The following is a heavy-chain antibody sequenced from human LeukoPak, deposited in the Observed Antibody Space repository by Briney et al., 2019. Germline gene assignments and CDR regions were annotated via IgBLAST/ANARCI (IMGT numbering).Heavy chain of an antibody. D-gene: IGHD2-2*01. Sequence: GGSLRLSCAASGFTFSSYGMHWVRQAPGKGLEWVAFIRYDGSNKYYADSVKGRFTISRDNSKNTLYLQMNSLRAEDTAVYYCAKPVVPAAMNYYYYYYMGVWGKGTTVTVSS. CDR1: GFTFSSYG. J-gene: IGHJ6*03. V-gene: IGHV3-30*02. CDR3: AKPVVPAAMNYYYYYYMGV. CDR2: IRYDGSNK.